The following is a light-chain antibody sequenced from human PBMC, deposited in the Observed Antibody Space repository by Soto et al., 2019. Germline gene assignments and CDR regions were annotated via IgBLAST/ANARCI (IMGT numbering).Light chain of an antibody. CDR3: QQYNYLIT. J-gene: IGKJ5*01. CDR1: QSVSSN. CDR2: GAS. V-gene: IGKV3-15*01. Sequence: EIVMTQSPATLSVSPRERATLYFRASQSVSSNLAWYQQKPGQAPRLLIYGASTRATGIPARFSGSGSGTEFTLTISSLQSEDFAVYYCQQYNYLITFGQGTRLEIK.